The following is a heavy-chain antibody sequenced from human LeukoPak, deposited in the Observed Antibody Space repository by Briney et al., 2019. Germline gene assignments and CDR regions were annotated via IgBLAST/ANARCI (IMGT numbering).Heavy chain of an antibody. Sequence: GGSLRLSCAASGVTFSSDAMSGGRQAPGEGLEWVSAISGSGGSTYYADSVKGRFTISRDNSKNTLYLQMNSLRAEDTAVYYCATYSGYDCFDYWGQGTLVTVSS. V-gene: IGHV3-23*01. J-gene: IGHJ4*02. CDR1: GVTFSSDA. D-gene: IGHD5-12*01. CDR2: ISGSGGST. CDR3: ATYSGYDCFDY.